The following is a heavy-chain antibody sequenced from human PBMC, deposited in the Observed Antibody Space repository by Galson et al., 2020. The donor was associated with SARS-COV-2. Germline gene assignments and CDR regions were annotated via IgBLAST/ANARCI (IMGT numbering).Heavy chain of an antibody. CDR1: GLSFSGYGNW. J-gene: IGHJ5*02. D-gene: IGHD2-8*01. CDR2: IDPGDSYT. V-gene: IGHV5-10-1*01. Sequence: KVSCQGSGLSFSGYGNWISWVRQMPGKGLEWMGRIDPGDSYTNYSPSFQGHVTISVDKSTSTAYLQWSSLKASDTAIYYCARLRVSAFVSSWLDRWGQGTLVTVSS. CDR3: ARLRVSAFVSSWLDR.